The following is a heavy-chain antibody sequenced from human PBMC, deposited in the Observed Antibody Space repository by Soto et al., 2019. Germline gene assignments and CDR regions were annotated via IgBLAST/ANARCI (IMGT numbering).Heavy chain of an antibody. Sequence: ASVKVSCKASGGTFSSYAISWVRQAPGQGLEWMGGIIPIFGTANYAQKFQGRVTITADESTSTAYMELSSLRSEDTAVYYCARDFSSGVVVAAKNWFDPWGQGTLVTVSS. J-gene: IGHJ5*02. D-gene: IGHD2-15*01. CDR2: IIPIFGTA. CDR3: ARDFSSGVVVAAKNWFDP. CDR1: GGTFSSYA. V-gene: IGHV1-69*13.